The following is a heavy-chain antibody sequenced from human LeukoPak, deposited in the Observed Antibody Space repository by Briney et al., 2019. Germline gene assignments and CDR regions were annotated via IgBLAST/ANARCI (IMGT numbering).Heavy chain of an antibody. CDR2: VSGSGGST. Sequence: GGSLRLSCAASGFTFSSYAMSWVRQAPGKGPEWVSAVSGSGGSTYYADSVKGRFTISRDNSKNTLYLQMNSLRAEDTAVYYCAKVPWAPIAAAGTGGYWGQGTLVTVSS. CDR3: AKVPWAPIAAAGTGGY. V-gene: IGHV3-23*01. J-gene: IGHJ4*02. D-gene: IGHD6-13*01. CDR1: GFTFSSYA.